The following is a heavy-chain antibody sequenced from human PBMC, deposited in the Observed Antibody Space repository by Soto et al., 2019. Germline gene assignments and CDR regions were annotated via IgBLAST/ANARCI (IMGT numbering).Heavy chain of an antibody. CDR3: ARGGYDFWSDHPNGMAV. Sequence: SETLSLTCAVYGGSFSGYYWSWIRQPPGKGLEWIGEINHSGSTNYNPSLKSRVTISVDTSKNQFSLKLSSVTAADTAVYYCARGGYDFWSDHPNGMAVWGQGTTVTVSS. D-gene: IGHD3-3*01. V-gene: IGHV4-34*01. CDR2: INHSGST. J-gene: IGHJ6*02. CDR1: GGSFSGYY.